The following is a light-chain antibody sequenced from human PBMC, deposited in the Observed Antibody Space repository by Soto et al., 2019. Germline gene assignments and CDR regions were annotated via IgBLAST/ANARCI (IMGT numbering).Light chain of an antibody. V-gene: IGKV3-20*01. Sequence: EIVLTQSPGTLSLSPGERATLSCRASQSVNSKYLAWYQQKPGQAPRLLIYGASSRATGIPDRFSGTGSGTDFTLTISRLEPEDFAVYYCQQYGSSPYTFGLGTKLEIK. CDR2: GAS. J-gene: IGKJ2*01. CDR1: QSVNSKY. CDR3: QQYGSSPYT.